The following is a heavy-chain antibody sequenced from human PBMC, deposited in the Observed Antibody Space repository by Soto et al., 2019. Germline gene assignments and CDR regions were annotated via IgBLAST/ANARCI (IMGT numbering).Heavy chain of an antibody. V-gene: IGHV3-13*01. D-gene: IGHD3-10*01. CDR1: GFTLSTND. CDR2: VSYAGDT. Sequence: GRSMRLSCAASGFTLSTNDMHWVSQGTGKGPEWVAAVSYAGDTYYPGSVKGRFTVSRESAKNSLYLQMNSLTAGDTAVYYCAKGPRSASGYYYLDVWGKGTTVTVSS. J-gene: IGHJ6*03. CDR3: AKGPRSASGYYYLDV.